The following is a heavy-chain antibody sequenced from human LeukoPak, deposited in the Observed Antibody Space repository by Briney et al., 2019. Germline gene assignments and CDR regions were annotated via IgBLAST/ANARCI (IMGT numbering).Heavy chain of an antibody. CDR2: INPSSGGT. J-gene: IGHJ6*03. CDR1: GYTFTGYY. CDR3: ARDTMVYATNYYYYYMDV. Sequence: ASVKVSCKASGYTFTGYYMHWVRQAPGQGLEWMGWINPSSGGTNYAQKFQGRVTMTRDTSISTAYMELSRLRSDDTAVYYCARDTMVYATNYYYYYMDVWGKGTTVTVSS. V-gene: IGHV1-2*02. D-gene: IGHD2-8*01.